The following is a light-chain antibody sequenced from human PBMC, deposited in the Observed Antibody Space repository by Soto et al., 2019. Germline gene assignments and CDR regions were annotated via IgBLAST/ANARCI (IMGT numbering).Light chain of an antibody. V-gene: IGLV2-14*01. CDR2: EVS. CDR3: NSHTSGDFRV. J-gene: IGLJ1*01. Sequence: QSVLTQPASVSGSPGQSITISCTGSSSDVGRYNHVSWYQHHPGKAPKLLISEVSNRPSGVSNRFSGPKSGYTASLTISGLQAEDEADYYCNSHTSGDFRVFGTGTKVTVL. CDR1: SSDVGRYNH.